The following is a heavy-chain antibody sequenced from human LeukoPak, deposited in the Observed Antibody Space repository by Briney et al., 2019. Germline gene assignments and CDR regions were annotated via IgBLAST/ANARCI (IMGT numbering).Heavy chain of an antibody. J-gene: IGHJ4*02. CDR2: INPNSGGT. D-gene: IGHD3-22*01. CDR1: GYTFTGYY. CDR3: ARGYYYDSSGYSIPYYFDY. Sequence: ASVKVPCKASGYTFTGYYMHWVRQAPGQGLEWMGWINPNSGGTNYAQKFQGRVTMTRDTSISTAYMELSRLRSDDTAVYYCARGYYYDSSGYSIPYYFDYWGQGTLVTVSS. V-gene: IGHV1-2*02.